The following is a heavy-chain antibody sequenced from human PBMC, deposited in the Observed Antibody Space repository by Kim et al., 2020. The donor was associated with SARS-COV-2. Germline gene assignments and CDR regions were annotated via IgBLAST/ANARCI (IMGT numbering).Heavy chain of an antibody. CDR2: INHSGST. D-gene: IGHD6-13*01. J-gene: IGHJ5*02. V-gene: IGHV4-34*01. CDR3: ARVFIPQDIGQQLVPTAGGWFDP. CDR1: GGSFSGYY. Sequence: SETLSLTCAVYGGSFSGYYWSWIRQPPGKGLEWIGEINHSGSTNYNPSLKSRVTISVDTSKNQFSLKLSSVTTADTAVYYCARVFIPQDIGQQLVPTAGGWFDPWGQGTLVTVSS.